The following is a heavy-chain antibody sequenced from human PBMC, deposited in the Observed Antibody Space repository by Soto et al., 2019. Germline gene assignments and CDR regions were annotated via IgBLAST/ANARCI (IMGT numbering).Heavy chain of an antibody. D-gene: IGHD3-10*01. CDR3: ARDPYGSGPQDY. CDR2: IYHSGST. V-gene: IGHV4-30-2*01. J-gene: IGHJ4*02. CDR1: GGSISSGGYS. Sequence: SETLSLTCAVSGGSISSGGYSWSWIRQPPGKGLEWIGYIYHSGSTYYNPSLKSRVTISVDRSKNQFSLKLSSVTAADTAVYYCARDPYGSGPQDYWGQGTLVTVSS.